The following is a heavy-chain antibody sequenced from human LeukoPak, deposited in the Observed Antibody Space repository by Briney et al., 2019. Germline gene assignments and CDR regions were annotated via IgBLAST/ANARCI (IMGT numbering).Heavy chain of an antibody. CDR3: ARSPPSGYYDSSGYYYERFDAFDI. V-gene: IGHV4-38-2*02. CDR2: VYHSGST. CDR1: GYSISSGNS. J-gene: IGHJ3*02. Sequence: SATLSLTCTVFGYSISSGNSWGWIRQPPGKGLEWIGSVYHSGSTYYNPSLKSRITTSVDRSKNQLSLRLSSVTAADTALYYCARSPPSGYYDSSGYYYERFDAFDIWGQGTMVTVSS. D-gene: IGHD3-22*01.